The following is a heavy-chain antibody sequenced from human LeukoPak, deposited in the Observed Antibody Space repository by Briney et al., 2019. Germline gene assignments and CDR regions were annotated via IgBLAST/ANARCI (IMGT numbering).Heavy chain of an antibody. Sequence: KSSETLSLTCTVSGGSISSSSYYWGWIRQPPGKGLEWIGYIYYSGSTYYNPSLKSRVTISVDTSKNQFSLKLSSVTAADTAVYYCPRETSEVERSQPFDYWGQGTLVTVSS. CDR2: IYYSGST. D-gene: IGHD1-1*01. CDR3: PRETSEVERSQPFDY. CDR1: GGSISSSSYY. V-gene: IGHV4-30-4*08. J-gene: IGHJ4*02.